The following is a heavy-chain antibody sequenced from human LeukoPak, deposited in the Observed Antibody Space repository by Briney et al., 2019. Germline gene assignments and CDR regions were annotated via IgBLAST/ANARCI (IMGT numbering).Heavy chain of an antibody. CDR1: GLTVSSNY. CDR2: IYSGGST. V-gene: IGHV3-66*02. J-gene: IGHJ4*02. D-gene: IGHD3-3*01. Sequence: GGSLRLSCAASGLTVSSNYMSWVRQAPGKGLEWVSVIYSGGSTYYADSVKGRFTISRDNSKNTLYLQMNSLRAEDTAVYYCARDRGGGYDFWSGYYTSDYWGQGTLVTVSS. CDR3: ARDRGGGYDFWSGYYTSDY.